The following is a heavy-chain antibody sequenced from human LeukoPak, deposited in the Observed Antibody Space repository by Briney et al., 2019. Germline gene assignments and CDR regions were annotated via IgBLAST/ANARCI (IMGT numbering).Heavy chain of an antibody. CDR1: GVSISSSSYY. V-gene: IGHV4-39*01. CDR3: ARAEDDYGGAFDI. J-gene: IGHJ3*02. Sequence: SETLSLTCTVSGVSISSSSYYWGWIRQPPGKGLEGIGSTYYSGTTYYNPSPKSRVTISVDTSKNQFSLKLSSVTAADTAVYYCARAEDDYGGAFDIWGQGTMVTVSS. D-gene: IGHD4-23*01. CDR2: TYYSGTT.